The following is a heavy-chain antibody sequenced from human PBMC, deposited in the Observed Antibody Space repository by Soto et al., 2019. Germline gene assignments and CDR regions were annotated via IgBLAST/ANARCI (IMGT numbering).Heavy chain of an antibody. J-gene: IGHJ5*02. Sequence: QVQLHESGPGLVKPSATLSLTCTVSGDSISSTYLSWVRQPAGRGLEWIGRIYSSGSNNYNPSLESRVSMSVDTSKNPFSLTLRSVTAAATAVYFCARGYESGYTFGHDLWGQGTLVTVSS. D-gene: IGHD3-3*01. CDR3: ARGYESGYTFGHDL. CDR1: GDSISSTY. CDR2: IYSSGSN. V-gene: IGHV4-4*07.